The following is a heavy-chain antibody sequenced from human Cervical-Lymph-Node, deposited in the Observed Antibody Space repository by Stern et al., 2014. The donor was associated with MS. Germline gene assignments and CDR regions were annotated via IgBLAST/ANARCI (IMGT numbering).Heavy chain of an antibody. Sequence: QVQLVQSGAELKKPGASVKVSCKASGYTFTTYGMNWVRQAPGQGLEWMGWINTNTGNPTYAQDFKGRFVFSLDTSVSTAYLQIRSVKAEDTAVYYCAKYAPMVTTDFDYWGQGTLVTVSS. J-gene: IGHJ4*02. CDR1: GYTFTTYG. CDR3: AKYAPMVTTDFDY. D-gene: IGHD4/OR15-4a*01. V-gene: IGHV7-4-1*02. CDR2: INTNTGNP.